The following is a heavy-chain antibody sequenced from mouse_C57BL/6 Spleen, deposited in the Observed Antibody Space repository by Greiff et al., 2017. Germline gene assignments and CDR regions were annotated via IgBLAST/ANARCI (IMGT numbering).Heavy chain of an antibody. J-gene: IGHJ4*01. Sequence: VQLQQSGPELVKPGASVKISYKASGYSFTGYYMHWVQQSHGNILDWIGYIYPYNGVSSYNQKFKGKATLTVDKSSSTAYMELRSLTSEDSAVYYCARDEDYYGSSYSYAMDYWGQGTSVTVSS. CDR1: GYSFTGYY. CDR2: IYPYNGVS. V-gene: IGHV1-31*01. CDR3: ARDEDYYGSSYSYAMDY. D-gene: IGHD1-1*01.